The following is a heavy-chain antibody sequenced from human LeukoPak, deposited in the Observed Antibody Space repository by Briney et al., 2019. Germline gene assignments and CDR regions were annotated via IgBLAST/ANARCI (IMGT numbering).Heavy chain of an antibody. J-gene: IGHJ4*02. CDR2: VTSSGNTL. V-gene: IGHV3-11*01. CDR3: ARARRGGPFDY. Sequence: GGSLRLSCAASGFTFSDYYMSWLRQAPGKGLEWVSYVTSSGNTLEYADSVKGRFIISRDNDKNSLLLQMNSLRADDTAVYYCARARRGGPFDYWGQGTLVTVPS. CDR1: GFTFSDYY. D-gene: IGHD3-16*01.